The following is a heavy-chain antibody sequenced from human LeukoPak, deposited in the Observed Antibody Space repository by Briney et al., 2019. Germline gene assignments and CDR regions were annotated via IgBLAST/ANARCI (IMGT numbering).Heavy chain of an antibody. CDR2: TYYRSKWYN. J-gene: IGHJ3*02. Sequence: SQTLSLTCAISGDSFSSTSAAWNWLRQSPSRGLEWLGSTYYRSKWYNDYAVSVKSRITINPDTSKNQFSLQLNSVTPEDTAVYYCARKVTHSAFDIWGQGTMVTVSS. CDR3: ARKVTHSAFDI. D-gene: IGHD4-11*01. CDR1: GDSFSSTSAA. V-gene: IGHV6-1*01.